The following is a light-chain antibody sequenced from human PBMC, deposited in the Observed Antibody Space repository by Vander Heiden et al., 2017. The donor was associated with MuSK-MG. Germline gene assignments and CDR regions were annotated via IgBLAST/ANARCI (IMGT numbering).Light chain of an antibody. CDR3: QQEYRLPANT. CDR2: GTS. V-gene: IGKV3-20*01. J-gene: IGKJ4*01. Sequence: DILLTQSPGTLSLSPGERATLSCRTSQSVASSYLAWYQQRPGQAPRLLIYGTSSRDTGIPDRFSGSGYGTDFTLTISRREPEDFAVYYCQQEYRLPANTFGGGTKVEI. CDR1: QSVASSY.